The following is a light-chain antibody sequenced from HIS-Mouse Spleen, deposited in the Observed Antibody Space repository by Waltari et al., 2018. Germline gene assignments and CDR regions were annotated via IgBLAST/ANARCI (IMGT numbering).Light chain of an antibody. V-gene: IGLV6-57*02. CDR2: EDN. CDR3: QSYDSSNWV. CDR1: SVSIASNY. J-gene: IGLJ3*02. Sequence: NFMLTQPHSVSESPGKTVTISCTGSSVSIASNYVQWYQQRPGSAPTTLIYEDNQRPSGVPVRFSGSIDSSSNSASLTISGLKTEDEADYYCQSYDSSNWVFGGGTKLTVL.